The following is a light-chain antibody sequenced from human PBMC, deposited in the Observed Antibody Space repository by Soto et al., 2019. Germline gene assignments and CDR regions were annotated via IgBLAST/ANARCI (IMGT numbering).Light chain of an antibody. V-gene: IGKV1D-17*01. J-gene: IGKJ4*01. CDR1: QGITNF. CDR2: AAS. Sequence: NIQMTPSPSAMSASVGDRVTITCRARQGITNFLTWFQQKPGKVPNRFIFAASSLQSGVPSSFSGSGSGAEFTLTSSSLQPEDFATCSCQQHNTDSFGGGAKVEIK. CDR3: QQHNTDS.